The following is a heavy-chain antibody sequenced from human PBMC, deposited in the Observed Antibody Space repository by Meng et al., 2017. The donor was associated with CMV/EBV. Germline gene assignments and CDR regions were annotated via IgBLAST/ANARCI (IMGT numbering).Heavy chain of an antibody. CDR2: ISAYNGNT. J-gene: IGHJ4*02. V-gene: IGHV1-18*01. D-gene: IGHD3-9*01. Sequence: VRLVEVGAEMKKPGASVRASCKASGYTFTSYGISWVRQAPGQGLEWMGWISAYNGNTNYAQKLQGRVTMTTDTSTSTAYMELRSLRSDDTAVYYCATDILTHFDYWGQGTLVTVSS. CDR1: GYTFTSYG. CDR3: ATDILTHFDY.